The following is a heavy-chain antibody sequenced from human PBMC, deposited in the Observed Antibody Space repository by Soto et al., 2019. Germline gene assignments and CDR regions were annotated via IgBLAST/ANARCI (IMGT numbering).Heavy chain of an antibody. CDR1: GGTFSSYA. CDR2: IIPTFGTA. D-gene: IGHD2-15*01. J-gene: IGHJ6*02. Sequence: QVQLVQSGAEVKKPGSSVKVSCKAPGGTFSSYAISWVRQAPGQGLEWMGGIIPTFGTANYAQKFQGRVTITADESTSTGYMELSSLRSEDTAVYYCARSQGGSSSLDIYYYPYYRMDVWGQGPTVTASS. CDR3: ARSQGGSSSLDIYYYPYYRMDV. V-gene: IGHV1-69*01.